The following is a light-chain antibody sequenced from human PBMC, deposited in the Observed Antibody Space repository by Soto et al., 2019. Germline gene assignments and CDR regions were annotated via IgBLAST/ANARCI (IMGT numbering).Light chain of an antibody. Sequence: EIVMTQSPATLSVSPGERATLSCRASQSVNINFAWYQQKPGQAPRLLIYDVSTRATGIPARFSGSGSETEFTLTISSLQSEDFAVYYCHQYNNWPRTFGQGTKLEIK. CDR1: QSVNIN. CDR3: HQYNNWPRT. J-gene: IGKJ2*01. CDR2: DVS. V-gene: IGKV3-15*01.